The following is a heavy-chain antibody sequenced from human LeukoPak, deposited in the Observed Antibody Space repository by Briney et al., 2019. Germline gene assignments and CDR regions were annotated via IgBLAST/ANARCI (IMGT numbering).Heavy chain of an antibody. CDR3: ASDQAGSVNSFDP. J-gene: IGHJ5*02. Sequence: ASVKVSCKASGNTFTAYYIHWVRQAPGQGLEWMGRINPNSGGTDYAQNFRGRVTLTRDTSISTAYMDLTRLRSDDTAMYYCASDQAGSVNSFDPWGQGTLLTVSS. CDR1: GNTFTAYY. V-gene: IGHV1-2*06. CDR2: INPNSGGT.